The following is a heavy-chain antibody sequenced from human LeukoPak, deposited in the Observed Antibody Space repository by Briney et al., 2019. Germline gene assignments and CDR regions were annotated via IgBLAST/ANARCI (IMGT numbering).Heavy chain of an antibody. CDR2: IKKDGIEK. D-gene: IGHD2-2*01. CDR1: GFTLSSDW. Sequence: GGSLRLSWVVSGFTLSSDWMSWVRQAPGKGLEWVANIKKDGIEKYYVESVKGRFTISRDNAKNSLYLQMNSLRAEDTAVYYCARGRYSSRSGGYYFDIWGQGTLVTVSS. V-gene: IGHV3-7*01. J-gene: IGHJ4*02. CDR3: ARGRYSSRSGGYYFDI.